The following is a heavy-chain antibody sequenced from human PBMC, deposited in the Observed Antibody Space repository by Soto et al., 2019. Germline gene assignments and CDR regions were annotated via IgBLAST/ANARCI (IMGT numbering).Heavy chain of an antibody. V-gene: IGHV3-23*01. D-gene: IGHD3-22*01. Sequence: EVQLLESGGGLVQPGGSLRLSCAASGFTFSSYAMSWVRQAPGKGLEWVSAISGSGGITYYADSVKGRFTISRDNSKNTLYLQMNSLRAEDTAVYYCAKEGEGYYDSSGYADYWGQGTLVTVSS. CDR3: AKEGEGYYDSSGYADY. CDR2: ISGSGGIT. J-gene: IGHJ4*02. CDR1: GFTFSSYA.